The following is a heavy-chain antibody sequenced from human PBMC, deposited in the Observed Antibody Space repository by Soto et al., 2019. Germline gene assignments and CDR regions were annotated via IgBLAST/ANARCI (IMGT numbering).Heavy chain of an antibody. D-gene: IGHD1-26*01. CDR3: ARSSGSCEY. CDR2: IWYDGSNK. CDR1: GFTFSSYG. Sequence: QVQLVESGGGVVQPGRSLRLSCAASGFTFSSYGMHWVRQAPGKGLEWVAVIWYDGSNKYYADSVKGRFTISRDNSKNTLYLQMNSRRAEDTAVYYCARSSGSCEYWGQGTLVTVSS. J-gene: IGHJ4*02. V-gene: IGHV3-33*01.